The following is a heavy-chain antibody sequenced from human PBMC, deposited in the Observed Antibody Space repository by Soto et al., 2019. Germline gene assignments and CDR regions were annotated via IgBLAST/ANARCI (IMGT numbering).Heavy chain of an antibody. V-gene: IGHV4-34*01. D-gene: IGHD2-15*01. CDR2: INHSGST. J-gene: IGHJ5*02. CDR3: ARAYCSGGSCYLQXDP. CDR1: GGSFSGYY. Sequence: PSETLSLTCAVYGGSFSGYYWSWIRQPPGKGLEWIGEINHSGSTNYNPSLKSRVTISVDTSKNQFSLKLSSVTAADTAVYYCARAYCSGGSCYLQXDPWGQGTLVTVSS.